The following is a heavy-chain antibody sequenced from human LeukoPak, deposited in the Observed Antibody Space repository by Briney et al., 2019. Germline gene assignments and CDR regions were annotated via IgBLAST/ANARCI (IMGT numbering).Heavy chain of an antibody. V-gene: IGHV3-33*06. CDR1: GFTFSSYG. CDR3: AKGGSYFSFDY. Sequence: GRSLRLSCAASGFTFSSYGMHWVRQAPGKGLEWVAVIWYDGSNKYYADSVKGRFTISRDNSKKTLYLQMNSLRAEDTAVYYCAKGGSYFSFDYWGQGILVTVSS. D-gene: IGHD1-26*01. CDR2: IWYDGSNK. J-gene: IGHJ4*02.